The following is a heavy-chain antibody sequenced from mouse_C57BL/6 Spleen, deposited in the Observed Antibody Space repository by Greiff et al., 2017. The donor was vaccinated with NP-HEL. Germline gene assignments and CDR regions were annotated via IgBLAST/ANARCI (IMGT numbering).Heavy chain of an antibody. V-gene: IGHV5-6*01. CDR3: ARSYYGSSYNYFDY. Sequence: EVQLVESGGDLVKPGGSLKLSCAASGFTFSSYGMSWVRQTPDKRLEWVATISSGGSYTYYPDSVTVRFTISRANAKNTLYLQMSSLKSEDTAMYYCARSYYGSSYNYFDYWGQGTTLTVSS. J-gene: IGHJ2*01. CDR1: GFTFSSYG. D-gene: IGHD1-1*01. CDR2: ISSGGSYT.